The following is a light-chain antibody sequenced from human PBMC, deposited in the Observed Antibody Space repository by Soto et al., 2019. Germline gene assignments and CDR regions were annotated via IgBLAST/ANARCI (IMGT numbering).Light chain of an antibody. Sequence: DIQMTQSPSTLSASVGDRVTITCRASQTINSWLAWYQQKPGKAPKVLIFDASSLKTGVPSRFSGSGSGTEFTLTISRLEPEDFAVYYCQQCGSSPRVTFGPGTKVDI. CDR3: QQCGSSPRVT. CDR2: DAS. V-gene: IGKV1-5*01. CDR1: QTINSW. J-gene: IGKJ3*01.